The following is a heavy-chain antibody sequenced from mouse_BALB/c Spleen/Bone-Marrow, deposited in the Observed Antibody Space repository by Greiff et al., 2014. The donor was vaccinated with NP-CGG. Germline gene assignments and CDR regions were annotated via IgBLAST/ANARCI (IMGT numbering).Heavy chain of an antibody. J-gene: IGHJ3*01. Sequence: QVQLKQSGAELARPGASVKMSCKASGYTFTSYTMQWIRQRPGQGLEWIGYTIPTSDYTNYNQKFKDKATLTADKSSSKAYMQLSSLASEDFAVYYCAREARTGAWFAYWGQGTLVTVSA. CDR3: AREARTGAWFAY. CDR2: TIPTSDYT. V-gene: IGHV1-4*01. CDR1: GYTFTSYT. D-gene: IGHD4-1*01.